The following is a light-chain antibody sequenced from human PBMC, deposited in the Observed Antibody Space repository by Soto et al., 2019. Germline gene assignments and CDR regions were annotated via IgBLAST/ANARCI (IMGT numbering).Light chain of an antibody. Sequence: ETVMTQSPATLSVSPGXXATLSCRASQSVSSNLAWYQQKPGQAPRLLIYGASTRATGIPARFSGRGSGTEFTLTISSLQSEDFAVYYCQQYNNWPLTFGGGTKVDIK. CDR3: QQYNNWPLT. V-gene: IGKV3-15*01. CDR2: GAS. J-gene: IGKJ4*01. CDR1: QSVSSN.